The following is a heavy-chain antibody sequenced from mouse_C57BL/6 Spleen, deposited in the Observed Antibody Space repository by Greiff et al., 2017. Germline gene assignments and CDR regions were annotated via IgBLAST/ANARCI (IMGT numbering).Heavy chain of an antibody. Sequence: VQLQQSGPELVKPGASVKISCKASGYAFSSSWMNWVKQRPGKGLEWIGRIYPGDGDTNYNGKFKGKATLTADKSSSTAYMQLSSLTSEDSAVYFCARPLYYDYDLYYFDYWGQGTTLTVSS. CDR3: ARPLYYDYDLYYFDY. V-gene: IGHV1-82*01. J-gene: IGHJ2*01. D-gene: IGHD2-4*01. CDR2: IYPGDGDT. CDR1: GYAFSSSW.